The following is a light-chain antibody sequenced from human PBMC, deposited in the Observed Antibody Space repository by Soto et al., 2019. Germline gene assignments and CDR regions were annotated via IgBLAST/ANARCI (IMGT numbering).Light chain of an antibody. CDR3: QQYNDWVT. CDR2: GAS. V-gene: IGKV3D-15*01. J-gene: IGKJ4*01. Sequence: ETLMTQSPDILSVSPGEGATLSCRASQSVGSNLAWYQQKPGQAPRLLIYGASTRATGIPVRFSGSGSGTEFTLTISSLQSEDFAVYYCQQYNDWVTFGGGTKVDIK. CDR1: QSVGSN.